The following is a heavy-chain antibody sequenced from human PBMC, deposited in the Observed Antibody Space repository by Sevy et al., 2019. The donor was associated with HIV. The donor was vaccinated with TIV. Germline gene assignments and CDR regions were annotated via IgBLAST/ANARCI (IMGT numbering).Heavy chain of an antibody. J-gene: IGHJ4*02. Sequence: GGSLRLSCAASGFTFAKYSMSWVRQAPGKGLEWVSTFSFGCGRINYADSVKGRFTISRDDSKKTLFLQMNSLRVEDTATYFCAREGCTQPHDYWGQGTLVTVSS. CDR1: GFTFAKYS. CDR2: FSFGCGRI. CDR3: AREGCTQPHDY. D-gene: IGHD2-8*01. V-gene: IGHV3-23*01.